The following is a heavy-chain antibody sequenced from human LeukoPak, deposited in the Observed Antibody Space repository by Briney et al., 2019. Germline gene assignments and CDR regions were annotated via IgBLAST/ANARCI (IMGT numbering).Heavy chain of an antibody. Sequence: PSQTLSLTCTVSGGSISSGGYYWSWIRQPPGRGLEWIGYIYYSGSTYYNPSLKSRVTISVNTSKNQFSLKLSSVTAADTAVYYCARAYYCSSTSCYDSRWFDPWGQGTLVTVSS. CDR2: IYYSGST. CDR1: GGSISSGGYY. CDR3: ARAYYCSSTSCYDSRWFDP. J-gene: IGHJ5*02. V-gene: IGHV4-30-4*01. D-gene: IGHD2-2*01.